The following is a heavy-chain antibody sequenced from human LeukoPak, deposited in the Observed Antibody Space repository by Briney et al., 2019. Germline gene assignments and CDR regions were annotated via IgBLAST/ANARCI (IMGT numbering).Heavy chain of an antibody. Sequence: GGSLRLSCAASGFTFSSYEMNWVRQAPGKGLEWVSYISSSGSTIYYADSVKGRFTISRDNAKNSLYLQMISLRAEDTAVYYCAREGITMVRGVIGYWGQGTLVTVSS. CDR2: ISSSGSTI. D-gene: IGHD3-10*01. J-gene: IGHJ4*02. CDR3: AREGITMVRGVIGY. V-gene: IGHV3-48*03. CDR1: GFTFSSYE.